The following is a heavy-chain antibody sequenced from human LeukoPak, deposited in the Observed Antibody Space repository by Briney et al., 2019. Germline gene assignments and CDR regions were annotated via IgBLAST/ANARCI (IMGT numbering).Heavy chain of an antibody. V-gene: IGHV5-51*01. J-gene: IGHJ3*02. CDR3: ARPAKYYYDSTGYYLDAFDI. D-gene: IGHD3-22*01. CDR1: GYSFTNYW. CDR2: IYPDDSDS. Sequence: GETLKISCKGSGYSFTNYWIAWVRQMPGKGLEWMGIIYPDDSDSRYSPSFQGQVTFSADRSINTAYLQWSSLKASDTAMYYCARPAKYYYDSTGYYLDAFDIWGQGTTVTVSS.